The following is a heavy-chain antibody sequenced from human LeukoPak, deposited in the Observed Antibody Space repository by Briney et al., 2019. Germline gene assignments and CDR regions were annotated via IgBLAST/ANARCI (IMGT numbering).Heavy chain of an antibody. CDR1: GGTFSRSG. J-gene: IGHJ4*02. Sequence: SVKVSCKASGGTFSRSGISWVRQAPGQGLEWMGGITPMFGTANYAQKFQGRVTITADESTSTPYLELTSLRSEDTAIYYSARDAAIFDSSGYYFPCWGQGALLTVSS. CDR3: ARDAAIFDSSGYYFPC. V-gene: IGHV1-69*13. CDR2: ITPMFGTA. D-gene: IGHD3-22*01.